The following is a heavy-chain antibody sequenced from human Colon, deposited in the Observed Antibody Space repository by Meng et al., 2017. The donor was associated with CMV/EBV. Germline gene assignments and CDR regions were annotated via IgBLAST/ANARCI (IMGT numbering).Heavy chain of an antibody. CDR2: INPNGGAT. CDR1: GYFFTSYY. D-gene: IGHD2-21*02. CDR3: VRTHCGGGTCYSPDDAFDV. V-gene: IGHV1-2*02. Sequence: ASVKVSCKASGYFFTSYYIHWVRQAPGQGLEWVGWINPNGGATNYAQKFRGRVTMTSDTSTSTAYLELASLTSDDTALYFCVRTHCGGGTCYSPDDAFDVWGQGTMVTVSS. J-gene: IGHJ3*01.